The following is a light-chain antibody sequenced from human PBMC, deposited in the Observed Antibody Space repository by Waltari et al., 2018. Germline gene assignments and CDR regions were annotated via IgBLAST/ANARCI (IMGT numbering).Light chain of an antibody. CDR2: ETS. CDR1: QSVSNW. V-gene: IGKV1-5*03. CDR3: QQYNDYATWT. Sequence: DIQLTQSPSTLSAPVGDRLTITCRASQSVSNWLAWYQQKSGKAPKLLIYETSSLESGVPSRFSGSGSGTEFTLTITSLQPDDFATDYCQQYNDYATWTFGQGTKVEVK. J-gene: IGKJ1*01.